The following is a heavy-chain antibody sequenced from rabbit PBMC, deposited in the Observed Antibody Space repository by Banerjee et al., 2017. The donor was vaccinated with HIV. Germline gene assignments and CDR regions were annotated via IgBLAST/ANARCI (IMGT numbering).Heavy chain of an antibody. CDR2: INTSSGNA. CDR3: ARTAVYGSSGQAYFKL. V-gene: IGHV1S45*01. D-gene: IGHD5-1*01. CDR1: GFSFSNKYV. Sequence: QEQLEESGGDLVKPEGSLTLTCKASGFSFSNKYVMGGVRQTPGQGLEWIACINTSSGNAVYANWAKGRFTISKTSSTTVTLQMTSLTAADTATYFCARTAVYGSSGQAYFKLWGPGTLVTVS. J-gene: IGHJ4*01.